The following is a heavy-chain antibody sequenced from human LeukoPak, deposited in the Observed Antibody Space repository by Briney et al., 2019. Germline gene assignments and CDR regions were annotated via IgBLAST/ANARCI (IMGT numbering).Heavy chain of an antibody. Sequence: PGGSLRLSCAATGFTFSSYGMHWVRQAPGKGLEWVAVISYDGSNKYYADSVKGRFTISRDNSKNTLYLQMNSLRAEDTAVYYCAKDQGCSSTSCYETAFDIWGQGTMVTVSS. CDR1: GFTFSSYG. CDR3: AKDQGCSSTSCYETAFDI. J-gene: IGHJ3*02. CDR2: ISYDGSNK. D-gene: IGHD2-2*01. V-gene: IGHV3-30*18.